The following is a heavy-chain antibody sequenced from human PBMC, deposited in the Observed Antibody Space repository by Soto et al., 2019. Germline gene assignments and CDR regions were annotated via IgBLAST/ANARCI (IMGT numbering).Heavy chain of an antibody. CDR1: GFTFSSYG. CDR2: ISYDGSNK. D-gene: IGHD2-2*01. CDR3: AKGDCSSTSCSLDY. Sequence: GGSLRLSCAASGFTFSSYGMHWVRQAPGKGLEWVAVISYDGSNKYYADSVKGRFTISRDNSKNTLYLQMNSLRAEDTAVYYCAKGDCSSTSCSLDYWGQGTLVTVSS. J-gene: IGHJ4*02. V-gene: IGHV3-30*18.